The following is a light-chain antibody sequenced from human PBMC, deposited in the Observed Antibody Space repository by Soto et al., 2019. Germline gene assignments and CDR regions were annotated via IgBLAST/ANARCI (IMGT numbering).Light chain of an antibody. Sequence: DIQMTRSPSSLSASGGDRVTITCQASQDIKNYLNWYQQKSGKAPKLLIYGASDLETGVPSRFSGSGSGTDFTFTINSLQPEDIETYYCQQYDNLPLTFGGGTKVDIK. CDR1: QDIKNY. CDR3: QQYDNLPLT. J-gene: IGKJ4*01. CDR2: GAS. V-gene: IGKV1-33*01.